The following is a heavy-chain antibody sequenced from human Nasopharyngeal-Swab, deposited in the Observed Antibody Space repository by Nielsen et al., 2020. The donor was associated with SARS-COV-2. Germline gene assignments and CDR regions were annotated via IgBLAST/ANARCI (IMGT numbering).Heavy chain of an antibody. CDR2: ISTGVST. Sequence: SETLSLTCAVYGGSIRGYLWRWIRPPPGKGLEWIGDISTGVSTDYNPSLKSGVTISVDTSKNQFSLSLSSVTAADTAVYYCARVGVVVAANDYWGQGTLVTVSS. V-gene: IGHV4-34*01. D-gene: IGHD2-15*01. J-gene: IGHJ4*02. CDR1: GGSIRGYL. CDR3: ARVGVVVAANDY.